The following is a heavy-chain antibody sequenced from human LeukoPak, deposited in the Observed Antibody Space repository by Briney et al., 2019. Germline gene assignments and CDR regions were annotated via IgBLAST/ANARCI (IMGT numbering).Heavy chain of an antibody. CDR2: IYTSGRT. CDR1: GGSISSGSCY. Sequence: PSQTLSLTCTVSGGSISSGSCYWSWIRQPAGKGLEWIGRIYTSGRTNYNPSLKSRVTISVDTSKNQFSLKLSSVTAADTAVYYCARAGLMYYYDSSGYYYQGWFDPWGQGTLVTVSS. D-gene: IGHD3-22*01. J-gene: IGHJ5*02. V-gene: IGHV4-61*02. CDR3: ARAGLMYYYDSSGYYYQGWFDP.